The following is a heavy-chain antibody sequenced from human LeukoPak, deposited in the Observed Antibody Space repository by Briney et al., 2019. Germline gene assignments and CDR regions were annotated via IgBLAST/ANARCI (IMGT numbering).Heavy chain of an antibody. J-gene: IGHJ4*02. V-gene: IGHV3-7*05. CDR2: IKQDGSEK. CDR3: ARLIRPYFDY. CDR1: GFTFSTYW. Sequence: PGGSLRPSCVAPGFTFSTYWMSWVRQAPGKGLEWVASIKQDGSEKYYVDSVKGRFTISRDDAKNSLYLQTNSLRAEDTAVYYCARLIRPYFDYWGQGTLVTVSS.